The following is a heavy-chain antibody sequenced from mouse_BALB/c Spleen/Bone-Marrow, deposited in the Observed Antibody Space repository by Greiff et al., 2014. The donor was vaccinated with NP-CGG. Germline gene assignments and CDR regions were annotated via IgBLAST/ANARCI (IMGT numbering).Heavy chain of an antibody. CDR3: VRDGDYRYAY. D-gene: IGHD2-14*01. Sequence: DVMLVESGGGLVKPGGSLKLSCAASGFTFSDYYIYWVRQTPEKRLEWVGTISDGGTYTYYPDTVKGRFTISRDNAKNNLYLQMNGLKSEDTAMYYCVRDGDYRYAYWGQGTLVTVSA. J-gene: IGHJ3*01. CDR1: GFTFSDYY. V-gene: IGHV5-4*02. CDR2: ISDGGTYT.